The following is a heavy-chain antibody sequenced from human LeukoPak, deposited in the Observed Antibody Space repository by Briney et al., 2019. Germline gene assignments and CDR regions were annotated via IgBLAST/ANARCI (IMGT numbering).Heavy chain of an antibody. CDR2: IYYSGST. V-gene: IGHV4-59*01. CDR3: ARGAYCGGDCYSGAFDI. Sequence: SETLSLTCTVSGGSISSYYWSWIRQPPGKGLEWIGYIYYSGSTNYNPSLKSRVTISVDTSKNQFSLKLNSVTAADTAVYYCARGAYCGGDCYSGAFDIWGQGTMVTVSS. J-gene: IGHJ3*02. CDR1: GGSISSYY. D-gene: IGHD2-21*02.